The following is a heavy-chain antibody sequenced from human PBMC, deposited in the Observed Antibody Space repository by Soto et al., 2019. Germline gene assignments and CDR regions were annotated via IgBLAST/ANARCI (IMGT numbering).Heavy chain of an antibody. D-gene: IGHD4-17*01. J-gene: IGHJ4*02. CDR2: MWYDGNKR. V-gene: IGHV3-33*01. CDR3: ARGRLRLLTFDN. CDR1: GFTFSTYG. Sequence: PGGSLRLSCAASGFTFSTYGMHWVRQAPGKGLEWVAVMWYDGNKRFYADSVKGRFTISRDNSKNTLYLQMDSLRAEDTAVYYCARGRLRLLTFDNWGQGTLVTVSS.